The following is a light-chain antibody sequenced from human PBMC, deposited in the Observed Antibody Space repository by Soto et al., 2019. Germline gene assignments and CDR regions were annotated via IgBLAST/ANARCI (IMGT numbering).Light chain of an antibody. CDR2: GNS. CDR1: SSNIGAGYD. V-gene: IGLV1-40*01. CDR3: QSYDSSLSGNYV. Sequence: LTQPPSVSGAPGQRVTISCTGSSSNIGAGYDVRWYQQLPGTAPKLLIYGNSNRPSGVPDRFSGSKSGTSASLAITGLQAEDEADYYCQSYDSSLSGNYVFGTGTKVTVL. J-gene: IGLJ1*01.